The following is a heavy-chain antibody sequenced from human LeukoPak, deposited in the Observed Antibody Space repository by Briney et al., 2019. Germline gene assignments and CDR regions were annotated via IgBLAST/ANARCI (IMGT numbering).Heavy chain of an antibody. CDR3: ATAASNSWGNFDV. CDR1: GFIFRSYG. CDR2: IRDDGSIK. J-gene: IGHJ3*01. D-gene: IGHD6-13*01. Sequence: PGGSLRLSCAASGFIFRSYGIHWVRQAPGKGLEWVAFIRDDGSIKYYLDSVKGRFSISRDNSKSTLYLQMNSLRVEDTAIYYCATAASNSWGNFDVWGQGTMVTVSS. V-gene: IGHV3-30*02.